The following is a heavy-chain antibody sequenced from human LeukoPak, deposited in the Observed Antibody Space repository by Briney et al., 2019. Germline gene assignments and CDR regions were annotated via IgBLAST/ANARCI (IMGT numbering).Heavy chain of an antibody. Sequence: PGGSLRLSCVASGFTLSNYLMSWVRQAPGKGLEWVANIKEDGSEKYYVGSVKGRFTISRDNAKNSLYLHMDSLTAEDTAIYYCARDWVAGVPFDAFDIWGQGTMVSVSS. D-gene: IGHD3-10*01. V-gene: IGHV3-7*01. CDR1: GFTLSNYL. CDR3: ARDWVAGVPFDAFDI. CDR2: IKEDGSEK. J-gene: IGHJ3*02.